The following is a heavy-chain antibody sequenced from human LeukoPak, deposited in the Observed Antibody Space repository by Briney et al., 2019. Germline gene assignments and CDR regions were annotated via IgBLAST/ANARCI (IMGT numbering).Heavy chain of an antibody. CDR2: ISGSGGST. Sequence: GGCLRLSCAASGFTFSSYAMSWVRQAPGKGLEWVSTISGSGGSTYYADSVKGRFTISRDNSKNTLYLQMNSLRAEDTAVYYCAKDALTTVTTRRGPAFDCWGQGTLVTVSS. V-gene: IGHV3-23*01. D-gene: IGHD4-17*01. CDR3: AKDALTTVTTRRGPAFDC. J-gene: IGHJ4*02. CDR1: GFTFSSYA.